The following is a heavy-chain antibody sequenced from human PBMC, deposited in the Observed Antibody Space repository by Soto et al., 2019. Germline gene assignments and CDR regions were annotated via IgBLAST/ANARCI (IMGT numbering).Heavy chain of an antibody. CDR2: ISAYNGNT. CDR3: ARGGQNGYYDSRAMVDY. Sequence: QVQLVQSGPEVKKPGASVKVSCKASGYTFTSYGISWVRQAPGQGLEWMGWISAYNGNTNYAQKLQDRVTMTTDTATSTAYMELRSLRSDDTAVYYCARGGQNGYYDSRAMVDYWGQGTLVTVSS. J-gene: IGHJ4*02. V-gene: IGHV1-18*01. CDR1: GYTFTSYG. D-gene: IGHD3-22*01.